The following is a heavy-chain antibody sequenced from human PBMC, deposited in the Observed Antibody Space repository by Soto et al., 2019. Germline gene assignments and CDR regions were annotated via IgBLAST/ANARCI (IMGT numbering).Heavy chain of an antibody. Sequence: EGQVLESGGGLVQPGVSLRLSCAGSGFTFINYAMNWVRQAPGKGLEWVSSSSGGGDGAFFPASVRGRVTISRDNSKNMVTLQMHSLGVDDTAVYYSARKILGSTTRPNYWYFDLWGRGTLVTVSS. CDR1: GFTFINYA. J-gene: IGHJ2*01. V-gene: IGHV3-23*01. CDR3: ARKILGSTTRPNYWYFDL. CDR2: SSGGGDGA. D-gene: IGHD2-2*01.